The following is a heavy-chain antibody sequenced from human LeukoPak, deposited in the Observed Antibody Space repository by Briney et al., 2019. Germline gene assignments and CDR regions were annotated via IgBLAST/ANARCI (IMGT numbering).Heavy chain of an antibody. CDR2: IYTSGST. CDR3: ARVGALGGHDF. Sequence: SQTLSLTCTVSGGSISSGSYYWSWIRQPAGKGLEWIGRIYTSGSTNCNPSLKSRVTISVDTSKNQFSLKLNSVTAADTAVYYCARVGALGGHDFWGQGSLVTVSS. CDR1: GGSISSGSYY. J-gene: IGHJ4*02. V-gene: IGHV4-61*02. D-gene: IGHD1-26*01.